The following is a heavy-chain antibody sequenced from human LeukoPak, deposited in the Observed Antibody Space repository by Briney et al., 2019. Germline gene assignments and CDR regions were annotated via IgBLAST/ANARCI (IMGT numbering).Heavy chain of an antibody. CDR3: ARDPFGYCSSTSCYASDY. D-gene: IGHD2-2*01. CDR2: INPNSGGT. Sequence: TGASVKVSCKASGYTFTGYYMHWVRQAPGQGLEWMGWINPNSGGTNYAQKFQGRVTMTRDTSISTAYMELSRLRSDDTAVYYCARDPFGYCSSTSCYASDYWGQGTLVTVSS. CDR1: GYTFTGYY. V-gene: IGHV1-2*02. J-gene: IGHJ4*02.